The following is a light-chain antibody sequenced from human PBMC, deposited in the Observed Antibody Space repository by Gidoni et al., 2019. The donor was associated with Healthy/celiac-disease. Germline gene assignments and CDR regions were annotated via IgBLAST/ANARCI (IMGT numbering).Light chain of an antibody. CDR1: SSDVGGYNY. V-gene: IGLV2-14*01. Sequence: QSALTQPASVSGSPGQSITISCTGTSSDVGGYNYVSWYQQHPGKAPKLMFYDVSNRPSGVSNLFSGSKSGNTASLTISGLQAEDEADYYCSSYTSSSTQVFGGGTKLTVL. J-gene: IGLJ3*02. CDR2: DVS. CDR3: SSYTSSSTQV.